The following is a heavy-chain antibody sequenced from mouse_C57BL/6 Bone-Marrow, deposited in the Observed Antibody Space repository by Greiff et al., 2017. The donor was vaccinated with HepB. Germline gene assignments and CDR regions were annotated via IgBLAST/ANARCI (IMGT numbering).Heavy chain of an antibody. CDR2: IHPNSGST. J-gene: IGHJ3*01. D-gene: IGHD1-1*01. Sequence: QVQLQQSGAELVKPGASVKLSCKASGYTFTSYWMHWVKQRPGQGLEWIGMIHPNSGSTNYNEKFKSKATLTVDKSSSTAYMQLSSLTSEDSAVYYCARRGTTVVARDWFAYWGQGTLVTVSA. CDR3: ARRGTTVVARDWFAY. CDR1: GYTFTSYW. V-gene: IGHV1-64*01.